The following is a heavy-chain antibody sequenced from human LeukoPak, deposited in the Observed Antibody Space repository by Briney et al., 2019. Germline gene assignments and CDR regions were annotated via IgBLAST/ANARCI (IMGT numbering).Heavy chain of an antibody. CDR3: ARDPYSSSWYLWFDP. CDR2: ISAYNGNT. D-gene: IGHD6-13*01. J-gene: IGHJ5*02. V-gene: IGHV1-18*01. CDR1: GYTFTSYG. Sequence: ASVKVSCKASGYTFTSYGISWVRQAPGQGLEWMGWISAYNGNTNYAQKLQGRVTMTTDTSTSTAYMELRSLRSDDTAVYYCARDPYSSSWYLWFDPGGQGTLVTVSS.